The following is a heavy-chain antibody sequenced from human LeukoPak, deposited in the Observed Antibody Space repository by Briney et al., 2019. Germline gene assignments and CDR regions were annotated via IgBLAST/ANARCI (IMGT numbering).Heavy chain of an antibody. V-gene: IGHV4-34*01. D-gene: IGHD6-13*01. CDR2: INHSGST. J-gene: IGHJ4*02. CDR1: GGSFSGYY. CDR3: ARVAAGYYFDY. Sequence: PSETLSLTCAVYGGSFSGYYWSWIRQPPGKGLEWIGEINHSGSTNYNPSLKSRVTISVDTSKNQFSLKLSSVTAADTAVYYCARVAAGYYFDYWGQGTLVTVSS.